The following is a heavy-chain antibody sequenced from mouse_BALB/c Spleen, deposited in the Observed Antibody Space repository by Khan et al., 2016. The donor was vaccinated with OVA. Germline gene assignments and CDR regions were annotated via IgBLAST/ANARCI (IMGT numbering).Heavy chain of an antibody. D-gene: IGHD1-1*01. J-gene: IGHJ3*01. Sequence: VQLKQSGPELVKPGASVKMSCKASGYTFTSYVMHWVKQKPRQGLEWIGYISPNSDGSKYNEKFRGKATLTSDKSSSTAYMELSSLTSEDSAVYYSLRSLFYYGSAYEGFAYWGQGTLVTVSA. CDR3: LRSLFYYGSAYEGFAY. V-gene: IGHV1S136*01. CDR2: ISPNSDGS. CDR1: GYTFTSYV.